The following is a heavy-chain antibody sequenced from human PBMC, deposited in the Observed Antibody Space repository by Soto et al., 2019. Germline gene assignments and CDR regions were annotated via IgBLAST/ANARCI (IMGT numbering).Heavy chain of an antibody. CDR3: ARDRGSSGYYYDWYFDL. Sequence: ASETLSLTCTVSGGSISSYYWSWIRQPPGKGLEWIGYIYYSGSTNYNPSLKSRVTISVDTSKNQFSLKLSSVTAADTAVYYCARDRGSSGYYYDWYFDLWGRGTLVTVSS. V-gene: IGHV4-59*01. D-gene: IGHD3-22*01. CDR1: GGSISSYY. CDR2: IYYSGST. J-gene: IGHJ2*01.